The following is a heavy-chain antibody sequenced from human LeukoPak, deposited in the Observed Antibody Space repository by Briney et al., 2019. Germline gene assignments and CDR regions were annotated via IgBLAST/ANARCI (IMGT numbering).Heavy chain of an antibody. V-gene: IGHV3-30*18. D-gene: IGHD6-6*01. Sequence: GGSLRLSCAASRFTFSSYGMHWVRQAPGKGLEWVAVISYDGSNKYYADSVRGRFTISRDNSKNTLYLQMSSLRTEDTAVYYCAKKHQLVGMYNWFDPWGQGTLVTVSS. CDR1: RFTFSSYG. CDR2: ISYDGSNK. CDR3: AKKHQLVGMYNWFDP. J-gene: IGHJ5*02.